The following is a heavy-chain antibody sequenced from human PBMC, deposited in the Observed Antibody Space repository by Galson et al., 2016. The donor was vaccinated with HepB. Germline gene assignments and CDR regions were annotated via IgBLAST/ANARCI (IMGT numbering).Heavy chain of an antibody. CDR3: AREGYSSGHCGAFDI. CDR1: GFIFTNYP. Sequence: SLRLSCAASGFIFTNYPMTWVRQAPGKGLEWVSTIGSGDFTHYADSVKGRLTVSRDNSKNTLYLQMNSLTADDTALYYCAREGYSSGHCGAFDIWGRGTVITVSS. J-gene: IGHJ3*02. D-gene: IGHD6-19*01. V-gene: IGHV3-23*01. CDR2: IGSGDFT.